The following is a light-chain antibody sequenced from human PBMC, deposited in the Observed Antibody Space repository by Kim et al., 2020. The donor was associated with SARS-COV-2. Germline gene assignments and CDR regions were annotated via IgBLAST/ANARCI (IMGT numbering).Light chain of an antibody. Sequence: SSELTQDPAVSVALGQTVRITCQGDSLRSYYASWYQQKPGQAPVLVIYGKNNRPSGIPDRFSGSSSGNTASLTITGAQAEDEADYYCNSRDSSGNHAVFGGGTQLPSS. CDR2: GKN. V-gene: IGLV3-19*01. CDR1: SLRSYY. J-gene: IGLJ7*01. CDR3: NSRDSSGNHAV.